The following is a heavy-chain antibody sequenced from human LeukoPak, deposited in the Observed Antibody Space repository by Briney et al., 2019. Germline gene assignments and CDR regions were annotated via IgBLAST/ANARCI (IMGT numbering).Heavy chain of an antibody. CDR3: AVENFYDRSGYSKAFDY. J-gene: IGHJ4*02. D-gene: IGHD3-22*01. CDR2: IEPNSGGA. CDR1: GYTFTVKF. V-gene: IGHV1-2*04. Sequence: ASVEVSCKTSGYTFTVKFLHWLRQAPGQGLEWMAGIEPNSGGAVYGQNFRGWVTVTRDTSVSTAYMELSRLRSDDTAVYYCAVENFYDRSGYSKAFDYWGQGTLVTVSS.